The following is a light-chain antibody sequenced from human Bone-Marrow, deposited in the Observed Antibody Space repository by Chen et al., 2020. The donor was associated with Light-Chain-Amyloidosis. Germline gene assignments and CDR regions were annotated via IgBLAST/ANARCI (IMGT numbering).Light chain of an antibody. CDR3: QSADSSGTYEVI. J-gene: IGLJ2*01. V-gene: IGLV3-25*03. CDR2: RDT. CDR1: DLPTKY. Sequence: SYELPQPPQVSVSPGPTARFTCAGDDLPTKYAYWYQQKPGQAPVLVIHRDTERPSGISERFSGSSSGTTATLTISGVQAEDEADYHCQSADSSGTYEVIFGGGTKLTVL.